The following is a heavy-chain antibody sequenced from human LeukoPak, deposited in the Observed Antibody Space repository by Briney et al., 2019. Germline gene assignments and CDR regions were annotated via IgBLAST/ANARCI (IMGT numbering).Heavy chain of an antibody. D-gene: IGHD1-26*01. V-gene: IGHV5-51*01. J-gene: IGHJ4*02. CDR3: ARHIYVGANPDY. CDR1: GYSFTTDW. Sequence: GESLKISCRGSGYSFTTDWIGWVRQMPGKGLEWMGIIYPGDSDTRYSPSFQGQVTISADKSISTAYLQWSSLKASDTAIYYCARHIYVGANPDYWGQGTLVTVSS. CDR2: IYPGDSDT.